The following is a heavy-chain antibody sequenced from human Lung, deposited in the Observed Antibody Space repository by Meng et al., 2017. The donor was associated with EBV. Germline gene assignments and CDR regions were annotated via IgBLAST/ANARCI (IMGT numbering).Heavy chain of an antibody. CDR1: GYTFGSYG. V-gene: IGHV1-18*01. D-gene: IGHD1-26*01. Sequence: QGHLLQSGAEGKKTGASVRVSCKASGYTFGSYGICWVRQAPGQGLEWMGWFVNYVDTYPAPKFQGRVTMTTDTSTSTAYMELRSLRSDDTAVYYCARVEVGITSGDYWGQGTLVTVSS. CDR3: ARVEVGITSGDY. J-gene: IGHJ4*02. CDR2: FVNYVDT.